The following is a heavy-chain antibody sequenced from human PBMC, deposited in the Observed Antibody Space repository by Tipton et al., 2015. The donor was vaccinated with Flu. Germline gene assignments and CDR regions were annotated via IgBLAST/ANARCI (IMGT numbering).Heavy chain of an antibody. CDR2: IYYSGST. CDR3: ARSRRQLVRLYYFDY. V-gene: IGHV4-39*07. Sequence: TLSLTCTDSGGSISSSSYYWGWIRQPPGKGLEWIGSIYYSGSTNYNPSLKSRVTISVDTSKNQFSLKLSSVTAADTAVYYCARSRRQLVRLYYFDYWGQGTLVTVSS. CDR1: GGSISSSSYY. D-gene: IGHD6-13*01. J-gene: IGHJ4*02.